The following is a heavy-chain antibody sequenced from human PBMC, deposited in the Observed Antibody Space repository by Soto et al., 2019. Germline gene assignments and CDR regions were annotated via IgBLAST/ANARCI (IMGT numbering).Heavy chain of an antibody. V-gene: IGHV3-23*01. J-gene: IGHJ4*02. Sequence: PGGSLRLSCAASGFTFSSYAMSWVRQAPGKGLEWVSAISGSGGSTYYADSVKGRFTISRDNSKNTLYLQMNSLRAEDTAVYYCAKARGRIAAAGHLYYFDYWGQGTLVTVSS. D-gene: IGHD6-13*01. CDR1: GFTFSSYA. CDR3: AKARGRIAAAGHLYYFDY. CDR2: ISGSGGST.